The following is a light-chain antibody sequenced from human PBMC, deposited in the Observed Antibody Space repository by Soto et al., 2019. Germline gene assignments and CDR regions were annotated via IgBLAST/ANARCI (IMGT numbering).Light chain of an antibody. Sequence: QSVLTQPPSVSGAPGQRVTISCTGSSSNIGAGFDVHWYQQHPGKAPKLMIFEVSNRPSGVSNRFSGSKAGNTASLTISGLQAEDEADYYCSSYRSSTTLEVFGTGTKVTVL. J-gene: IGLJ1*01. CDR1: SSNIGAGFD. V-gene: IGLV1-40*01. CDR3: SSYRSSTTLEV. CDR2: EVS.